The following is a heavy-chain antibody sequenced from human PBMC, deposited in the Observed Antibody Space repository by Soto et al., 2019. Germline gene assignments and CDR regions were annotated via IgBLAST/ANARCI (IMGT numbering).Heavy chain of an antibody. J-gene: IGHJ3*02. Sequence: SVKVSCRASGYTFTMYDINWVQPATGQGLEWMGWMNPNSGNTGYAQKFQGRVTMTRNTSISTAYMELSSLRSEDTAVYYCARGTGSYHDAFDSWGQGTLVSVS. V-gene: IGHV1-8*01. CDR3: ARGTGSYHDAFDS. CDR1: GYTFTMYD. D-gene: IGHD1-26*01. CDR2: MNPNSGNT.